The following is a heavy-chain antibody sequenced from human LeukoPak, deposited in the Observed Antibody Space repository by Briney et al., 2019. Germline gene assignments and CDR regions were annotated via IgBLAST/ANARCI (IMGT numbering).Heavy chain of an antibody. CDR1: GFTFSSYT. CDR2: ISGSGGST. Sequence: PGGSLRLSCAASGFTFSSYTMTWVRQAPGKGPEWVSGISGSGGSTYYADSVQGRFTISRDNSKNTLYLQMNSLRADDTAVYYCAKCLGPYGDCYFDYWGQGTLVTVSS. J-gene: IGHJ4*02. V-gene: IGHV3-23*01. D-gene: IGHD4-17*01. CDR3: AKCLGPYGDCYFDY.